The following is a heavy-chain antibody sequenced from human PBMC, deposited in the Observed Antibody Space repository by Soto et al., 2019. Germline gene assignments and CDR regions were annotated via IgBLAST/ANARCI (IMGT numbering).Heavy chain of an antibody. CDR1: GFTFSTYA. CDR3: AKFDFYTVYSDY. D-gene: IGHD3-9*01. Sequence: GGSLRLSCVASGFTFSTYAMLWFRQAPGKGLECVAVISGSDTRTYYADSVKARFTVSRDNSKNTXXXXXXXLRAEDTAVYYCAKFDFYTVYSDYWGQGAQVTVSS. V-gene: IGHV3-23*01. J-gene: IGHJ4*02. CDR2: ISGSDTRT.